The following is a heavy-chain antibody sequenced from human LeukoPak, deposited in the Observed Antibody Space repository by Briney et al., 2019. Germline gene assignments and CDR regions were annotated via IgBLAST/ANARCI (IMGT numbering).Heavy chain of an antibody. CDR2: ISYDGSNK. D-gene: IGHD3-22*01. CDR3: AKPISPTHSYYYDSSDYYYDY. V-gene: IGHV3-30-3*01. Sequence: GGSLRLSCAASGFTFSSYAMHWVRQAPGKGLEWVAVISYDGSNKYYADSVKGRFTISRDNSKNTVYLQMNSLRAEDTAVYYCAKPISPTHSYYYDSSDYYYDYWGQGTLVTVSS. J-gene: IGHJ4*02. CDR1: GFTFSSYA.